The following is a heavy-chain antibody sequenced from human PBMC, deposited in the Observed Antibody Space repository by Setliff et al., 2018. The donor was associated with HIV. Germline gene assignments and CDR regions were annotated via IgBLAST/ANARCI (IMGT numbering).Heavy chain of an antibody. V-gene: IGHV4-61*09. Sequence: SETLSLTCTVSGVSIRSDVYYWSWIRQPAGKGLEWIGHIYTGGSTNYNPSLKSRVTMSVDTSKNQFSLKLSSVTAADTAVYFCATLNSENRLGYFRHRGQGTLVTVS. D-gene: IGHD1-26*01. CDR1: GVSIRSDVYY. J-gene: IGHJ1*01. CDR2: IYTGGST. CDR3: ATLNSENRLGYFRH.